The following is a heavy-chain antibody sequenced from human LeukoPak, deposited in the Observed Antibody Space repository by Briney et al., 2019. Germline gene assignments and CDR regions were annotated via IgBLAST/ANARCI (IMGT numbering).Heavy chain of an antibody. CDR1: GGSISSSSYY. J-gene: IGHJ4*02. Sequence: SETLSLTCTVSGGSISSSSYYWGWIRQPLGKGLEWIGSIYYSGSTYYNPSLKSRVTISVDTSKNQFSLKLSSVTAADTAVYYCARLPPELTTVSVSYWGQGTLVTVSS. V-gene: IGHV4-39*01. CDR3: ARLPPELTTVSVSY. CDR2: IYYSGST. D-gene: IGHD4-11*01.